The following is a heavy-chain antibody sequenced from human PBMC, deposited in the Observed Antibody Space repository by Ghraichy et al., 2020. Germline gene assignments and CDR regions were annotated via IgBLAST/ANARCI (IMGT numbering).Heavy chain of an antibody. V-gene: IGHV4-59*01. CDR3: ARENRYCSSTSCSNAFDI. Sequence: ETLSLTCTVSGGSISSYYWSWIRQPPGKGLEWIGYIYYSGSTNYNPSLKSRVTISVDTSKNQFSLKLSSVTAADTAVYYCARENRYCSSTSCSNAFDIWGKGTMVTVSS. J-gene: IGHJ3*02. CDR2: IYYSGST. CDR1: GGSISSYY. D-gene: IGHD2-2*01.